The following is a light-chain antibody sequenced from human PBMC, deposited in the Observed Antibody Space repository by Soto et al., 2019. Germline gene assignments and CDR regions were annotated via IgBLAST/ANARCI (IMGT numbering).Light chain of an antibody. CDR1: QSVRSY. CDR2: DAS. J-gene: IGKJ5*01. CDR3: QQGGT. V-gene: IGKV3-11*01. Sequence: EIVLTQSPATLSLSPGERATLSCRASQSVRSYLAWSHQKPGQAPRLLIYDASNRATGIPARFSGSGSGTDFTLTISSLEPKDFAVYYCQQGGTFGQGTRLEIK.